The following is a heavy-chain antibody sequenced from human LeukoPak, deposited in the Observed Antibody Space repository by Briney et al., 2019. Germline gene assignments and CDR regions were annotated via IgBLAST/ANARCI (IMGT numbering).Heavy chain of an antibody. Sequence: PGGSLRLSCAASGFTFSSYSMNWVRQAPGKGLEWVSSISSSSSYIYYADSVKGRFTISRDNAKNSLYLQMNSLRAEDTAVYYCARGRGYSGYDAFDYWGQGTLVTVSP. V-gene: IGHV3-21*01. CDR3: ARGRGYSGYDAFDY. J-gene: IGHJ4*02. D-gene: IGHD5-12*01. CDR1: GFTFSSYS. CDR2: ISSSSSYI.